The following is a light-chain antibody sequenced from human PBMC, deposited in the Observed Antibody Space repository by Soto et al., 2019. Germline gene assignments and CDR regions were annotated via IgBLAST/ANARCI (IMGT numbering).Light chain of an antibody. Sequence: ESVLTQSPGTLSLSPGERATLSCRASQSVSSNSLAWYQQKPGQAPRLLIYGASSRATGTPDRFSGSGSGTDFPLTISRLEPEDVAVYYCPQCGGSPPSWTFGQATKVEI. CDR3: PQCGGSPPSWT. J-gene: IGKJ1*01. CDR1: QSVSSNS. V-gene: IGKV3-20*01. CDR2: GAS.